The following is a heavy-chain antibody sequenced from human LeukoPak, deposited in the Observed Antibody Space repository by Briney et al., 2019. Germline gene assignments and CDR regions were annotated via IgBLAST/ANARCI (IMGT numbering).Heavy chain of an antibody. Sequence: PSETLSLTCTVSSGSISSYYWSWIRQPPGKGLEWIGYIYYSGSTSYNPSLKSRVTISVDKSKNQFSLKLSSVTAADTAVYYCARGGGYLPSENWFEPWGQGTLVTVSS. CDR2: IYYSGST. D-gene: IGHD5-18*01. J-gene: IGHJ5*02. CDR1: SGSISSYY. CDR3: ARGGGYLPSENWFEP. V-gene: IGHV4-59*01.